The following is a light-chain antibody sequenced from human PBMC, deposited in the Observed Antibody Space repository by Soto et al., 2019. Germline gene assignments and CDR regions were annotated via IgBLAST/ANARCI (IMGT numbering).Light chain of an antibody. CDR1: SSDVGAYKY. CDR3: PSYVGGEILV. Sequence: QSALTQPPSASGSPGQSVTISCTGTSSDVGAYKYVSWYQQYPGKAPKLMIYEVSKRPSGVPDRFSGSKSGNTSSLPVSGLQAEYEADSYCPSYVGGEILVFGGGTKLTVL. CDR2: EVS. V-gene: IGLV2-8*01. J-gene: IGLJ3*02.